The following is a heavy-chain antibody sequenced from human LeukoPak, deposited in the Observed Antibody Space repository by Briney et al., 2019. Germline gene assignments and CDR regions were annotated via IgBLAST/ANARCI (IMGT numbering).Heavy chain of an antibody. Sequence: GGSLRLSCAASGFTFTNSWMHWVHQAPGKGLAWVSRINNDGSSTSYADSVKGRFTISRDNAKNTLYLQMNSLRAEDTAVYYCARGSCSGGSCYYYWGQGTLVTVSS. J-gene: IGHJ4*02. D-gene: IGHD2-15*01. V-gene: IGHV3-74*01. CDR2: INNDGSST. CDR3: ARGSCSGGSCYYY. CDR1: GFTFTNSW.